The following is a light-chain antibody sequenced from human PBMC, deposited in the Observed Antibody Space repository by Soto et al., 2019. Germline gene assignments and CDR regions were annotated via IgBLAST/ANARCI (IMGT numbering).Light chain of an antibody. CDR2: DAS. V-gene: IGKV1-5*01. Sequence: DIQMTQAPSTLSASVGDRVTVTFRAILPIRNWLAFYQHKPGKAHKLLIYDASSVQSGVPSRFSGGGSGTEFTLTISSLQPDDCATYYCQQYHGSSGTFGPGTKVDIK. CDR3: QQYHGSSGT. J-gene: IGKJ1*01. CDR1: LPIRNW.